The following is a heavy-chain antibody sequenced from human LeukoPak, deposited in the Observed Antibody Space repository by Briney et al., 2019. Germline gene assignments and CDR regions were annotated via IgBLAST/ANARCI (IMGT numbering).Heavy chain of an antibody. Sequence: GGSLRLSCVASGFPLSSYSINWIRQAPGKGLEWVSYISPSSGNIYYLDSVQGRFTVSRDNDRNSLFLQIDSPTAEDTAVYFCVRVKGTYFDYWGLGALVTVSS. V-gene: IGHV3-48*01. CDR1: GFPLSSYS. J-gene: IGHJ4*02. D-gene: IGHD1-1*01. CDR2: ISPSSGNI. CDR3: VRVKGTYFDY.